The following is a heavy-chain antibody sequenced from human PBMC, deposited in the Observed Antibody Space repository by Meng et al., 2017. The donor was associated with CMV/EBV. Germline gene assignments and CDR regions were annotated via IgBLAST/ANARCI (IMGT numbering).Heavy chain of an antibody. CDR2: IRYDGSNK. D-gene: IGHD2-2*01. Sequence: GESLKISCAASGFTFSSYGMHWVRQAPGKGLEWVAFIRYDGSNKYYADSVKGRFTISRDNSKNTLYLQMNSLRAEHTAVYYCAKDLGDIVVVPAAQPLGGMDVWGQGTTVTVSS. V-gene: IGHV3-30*02. J-gene: IGHJ6*02. CDR1: GFTFSSYG. CDR3: AKDLGDIVVVPAAQPLGGMDV.